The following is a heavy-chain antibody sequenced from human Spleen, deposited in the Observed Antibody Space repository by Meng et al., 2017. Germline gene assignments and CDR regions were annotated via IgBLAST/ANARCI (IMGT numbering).Heavy chain of an antibody. Sequence: SVKVSCKAPGGIFSNYVIGWVRQAPGQGLEWMGGINAVFGTTNYAQKFQGRVTITTDESTSTAYMDVRSLRSDDTAVYYCARAPAVTGTGWFDPWGQGTLVTVSS. J-gene: IGHJ5*02. D-gene: IGHD6-19*01. V-gene: IGHV1-69*05. CDR1: GGIFSNYV. CDR3: ARAPAVTGTGWFDP. CDR2: INAVFGTT.